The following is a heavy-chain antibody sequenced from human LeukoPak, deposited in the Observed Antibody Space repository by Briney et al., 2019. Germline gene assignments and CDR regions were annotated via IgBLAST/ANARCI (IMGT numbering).Heavy chain of an antibody. V-gene: IGHV4-59*08. CDR1: GGSISTYY. J-gene: IGHJ4*02. D-gene: IGHD4-23*01. Sequence: KTSETLSLTCTVSGGSISTYYWSWIRQPPGKGLEWIGYIYYSGSTNYNPSLKSRVTISADTSKNQLSLKLNSVTAADTAVYYCAGHGGGNSIYYLDYWGQGALVTVSS. CDR2: IYYSGST. CDR3: AGHGGGNSIYYLDY.